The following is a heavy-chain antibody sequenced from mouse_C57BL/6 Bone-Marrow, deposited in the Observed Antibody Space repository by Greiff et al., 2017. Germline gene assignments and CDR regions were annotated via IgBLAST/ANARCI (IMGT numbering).Heavy chain of an antibody. Sequence: QVQLQRPGAELVKPGASVKLSCKASGYTFTSYWMHWVKQRPGQGLEWIGMIHPNSGSTNYNEKFKSKATLTVDKSSSTAYMQLSSLTSEDSAVYYCARGSYSNSWFAYWGQGTLVTVSA. CDR1: GYTFTSYW. CDR2: IHPNSGST. D-gene: IGHD2-5*01. J-gene: IGHJ3*01. CDR3: ARGSYSNSWFAY. V-gene: IGHV1-64*01.